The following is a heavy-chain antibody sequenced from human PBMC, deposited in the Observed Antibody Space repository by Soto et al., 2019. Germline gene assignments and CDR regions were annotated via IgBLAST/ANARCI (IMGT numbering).Heavy chain of an antibody. CDR2: IKQDGSEI. J-gene: IGHJ6*02. CDR1: GFTLNNYF. D-gene: IGHD1-26*01. V-gene: IGHV3-7*03. Sequence: PGGSLRLSCAASGFTLNNYFMSWVRQAPGKGLEWVANIKQDGSEIYYVDSVKGRFTISRDNAKNSRYLQMSGLRAEDTAVYYCARNWREDYYGMDVWGQGTTVTVSS. CDR3: ARNWREDYYGMDV.